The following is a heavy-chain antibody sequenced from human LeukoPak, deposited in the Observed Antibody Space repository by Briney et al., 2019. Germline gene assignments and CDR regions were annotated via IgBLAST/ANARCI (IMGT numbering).Heavy chain of an antibody. Sequence: GASVKVSCKASGYSFTGYYMHWVRQAPGQGLEWMGWVNPNSGGTTYAQKFQGRVTMTRDTSISTAYMELSRLRSDDTAVYYCARDTNLPFDYWGQGTLVTVSS. CDR3: ARDTNLPFDY. V-gene: IGHV1-2*02. CDR2: VNPNSGGT. J-gene: IGHJ4*02. CDR1: GYSFTGYY. D-gene: IGHD2-2*01.